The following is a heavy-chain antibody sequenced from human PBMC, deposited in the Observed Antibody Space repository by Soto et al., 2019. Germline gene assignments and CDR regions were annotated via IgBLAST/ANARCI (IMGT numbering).Heavy chain of an antibody. Sequence: GGSLRLSCAASGFTFSSYGIHWVRQAPGKGLEWVGIIWYDGSNKYYADSVKGRFTISRDSSKNTVYLQMDSLRVEDTAVYYCARDKIVGAYFFDYWGQGARVTVAS. CDR2: IWYDGSNK. CDR3: ARDKIVGAYFFDY. J-gene: IGHJ4*02. V-gene: IGHV3-33*01. D-gene: IGHD1-26*01. CDR1: GFTFSSYG.